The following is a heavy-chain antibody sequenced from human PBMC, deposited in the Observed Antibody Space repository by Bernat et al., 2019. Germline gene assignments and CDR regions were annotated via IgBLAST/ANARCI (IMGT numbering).Heavy chain of an antibody. V-gene: IGHV3-9*01. D-gene: IGHD2-8*02. CDR3: AKAKLAGIGGAVVY. Sequence: EVQLVESGGGLVQPGRSLGLSCAASGFTFDDYAMHWVRQAPGKGLEWVSGISWNSGSIGYADSVKGRFTISRDNAKNSLYLQMNSLRAEDTALYYCAKAKLAGIGGAVVYWGQGTLVTVSS. CDR1: GFTFDDYA. CDR2: ISWNSGSI. J-gene: IGHJ4*02.